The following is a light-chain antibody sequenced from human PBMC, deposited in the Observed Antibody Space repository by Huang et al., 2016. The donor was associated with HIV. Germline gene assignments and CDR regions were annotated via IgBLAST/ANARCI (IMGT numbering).Light chain of an antibody. CDR3: QQFYSTPIT. Sequence: DIVMTQSPDSLAVSLGERATINCKSSQSLLYRSNNKNYLAWYKQKPGQPPKLLIYWASTRESWVPDRFRGSGSGTDFTLTISSLQAEDVAVYHCQQFYSTPITFGQGTRLEVK. J-gene: IGKJ5*01. CDR1: QSLLYRSNNKNY. CDR2: WAS. V-gene: IGKV4-1*01.